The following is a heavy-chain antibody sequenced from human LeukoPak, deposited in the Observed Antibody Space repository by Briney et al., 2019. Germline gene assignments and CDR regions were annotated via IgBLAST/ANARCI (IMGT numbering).Heavy chain of an antibody. V-gene: IGHV4-39*07. CDR1: GGSIRTTSYY. Sequence: SETLSLTCTVSGGSIRTTSYYWGWIRQPPGKGLEWIGSIYHSGSTYYNPSLKSRVTISVDTSKNQFSLKLSSVTAADTAVYYCARVRVEYNWNDVNTYYYYMDVWGKGTTVTVSS. CDR3: ARVRVEYNWNDVNTYYYYMDV. CDR2: IYHSGST. J-gene: IGHJ6*03. D-gene: IGHD1-20*01.